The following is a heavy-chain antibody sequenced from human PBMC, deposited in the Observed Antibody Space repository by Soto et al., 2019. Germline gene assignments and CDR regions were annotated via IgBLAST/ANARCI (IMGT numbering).Heavy chain of an antibody. Sequence: PSETLSLTCAAYGGSFSGYYWSWIRQPPGKGLEWIGEINHSGSTNYNPSLKSRVTISVDTSKNQFSLKLSSVTAADTAVYYCARGTSYFDYWGQGTLVTVSS. CDR2: INHSGST. CDR1: GGSFSGYY. D-gene: IGHD2-2*01. CDR3: ARGTSYFDY. V-gene: IGHV4-34*01. J-gene: IGHJ4*02.